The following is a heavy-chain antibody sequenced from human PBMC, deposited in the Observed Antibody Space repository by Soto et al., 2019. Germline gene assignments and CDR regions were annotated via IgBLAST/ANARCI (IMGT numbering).Heavy chain of an antibody. CDR1: GYSFTSYW. Sequence: GESLKISCKGSGYSFTSYWIGWVRQMPGKGLEWMGIICPGDSDTRYSPSFQGQVTISADKSISTAYLQWSSLKASDTAMYYCTRLLDAPIAAAGTGDYWGQGTLVTVSS. J-gene: IGHJ4*02. CDR2: ICPGDSDT. V-gene: IGHV5-51*01. D-gene: IGHD6-13*01. CDR3: TRLLDAPIAAAGTGDY.